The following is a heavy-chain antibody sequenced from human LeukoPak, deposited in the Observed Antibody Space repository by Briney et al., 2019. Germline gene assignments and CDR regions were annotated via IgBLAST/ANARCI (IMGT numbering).Heavy chain of an antibody. Sequence: GGSLRLSCAASGFTFSSYEMNWVRQAPGKGLEWVANIKQDGSEKYYVDSVKGRFTISRDNAKNSLYLQMNSLRAEDTAVYYCARGSDRQDLWVGELLGYYYYMDVWGKGTTVTVSS. CDR3: ARGSDRQDLWVGELLGYYYYMDV. D-gene: IGHD3-10*01. J-gene: IGHJ6*03. V-gene: IGHV3-7*03. CDR2: IKQDGSEK. CDR1: GFTFSSYE.